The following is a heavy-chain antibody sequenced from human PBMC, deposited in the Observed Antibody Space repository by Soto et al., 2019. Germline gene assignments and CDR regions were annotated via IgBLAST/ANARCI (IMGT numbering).Heavy chain of an antibody. CDR3: ARWAGQVRDYGGPFDY. Sequence: QVQLAQSGAEVKNPGASVTVSCKASGERFTTYGISWVRQAPGQGLEWMGWISTYNTNTNYAPKFQGRLLLTTDTSTTTAHMELRSLRPDDTAVYYCARWAGQVRDYGGPFDYWGQGTLVTVSS. CDR2: ISTYNTNT. J-gene: IGHJ4*02. V-gene: IGHV1-18*04. CDR1: GERFTTYG. D-gene: IGHD4-17*01.